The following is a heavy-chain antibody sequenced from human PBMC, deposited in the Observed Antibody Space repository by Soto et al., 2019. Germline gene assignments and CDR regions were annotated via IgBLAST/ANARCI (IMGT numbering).Heavy chain of an antibody. CDR3: ARTSRYCSSTTCYAFDW. V-gene: IGHV3-72*01. CDR1: GFIFSDHH. D-gene: IGHD2-2*01. J-gene: IGHJ4*02. Sequence: GGSLRLSCAASGFIFSDHHMDWVRQAPGKGLEWVGRTRNKGNSYTTEYAASVKGRFTISRDDSKNSLYLQMNSLKTEDTAMYYCARTSRYCSSTTCYAFDWWGQGTLVTVSS. CDR2: TRNKGNSYTT.